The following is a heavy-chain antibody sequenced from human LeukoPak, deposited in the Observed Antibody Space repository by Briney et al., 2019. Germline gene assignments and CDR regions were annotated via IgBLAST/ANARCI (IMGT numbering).Heavy chain of an antibody. CDR3: ARRCSSTSCYYYYGMDV. CDR2: XXSSSSTI. V-gene: IGHV3-48*02. CDR1: GFTFXTXX. J-gene: IGHJ6*02. D-gene: IGHD2-2*01. Sequence: PGGSLRLSXAASGFTFXTXXXXXVRQAPGKXXXXXXXXXSSSSTIYYADSVKGXXTISRDNAKNSLYLQMNSLRDEDTAVYYCARRCSSTSCYYYYGMDVWGQGTTVTVSS.